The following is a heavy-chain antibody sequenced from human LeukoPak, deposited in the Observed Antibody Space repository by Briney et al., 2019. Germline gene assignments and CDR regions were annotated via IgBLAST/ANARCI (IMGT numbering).Heavy chain of an antibody. J-gene: IGHJ4*02. CDR1: GFTFTSHW. V-gene: IGHV3-7*01. D-gene: IGHD2-8*01. Sequence: GGSLRLSCAASGFTFTSHWMSWVRQAPGKGLEWVARMNLDGSEKYYVDSVKGRFTISRDNAKTSLYLEMHSLRAEDTAVYYCARDATYCTNGVCYTRFDYWGQGTLVTVSS. CDR3: ARDATYCTNGVCYTRFDY. CDR2: MNLDGSEK.